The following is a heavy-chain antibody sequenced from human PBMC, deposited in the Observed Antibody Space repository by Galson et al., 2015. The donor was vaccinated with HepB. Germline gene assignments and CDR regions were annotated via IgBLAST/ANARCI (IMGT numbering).Heavy chain of an antibody. CDR1: GFTFRTYA. D-gene: IGHD3-3*01. CDR3: AKGSTKGPPFWSGALRGDAFDV. V-gene: IGHV3-23*01. J-gene: IGHJ3*01. Sequence: SLRLSCAASGFTFRTYAIGWVRQAPGKGLEWVSTISISGGTTYYSDSVKGRFTLSRDNSKNTLFLHMDRLTTEDTAVYYCAKGSTKGPPFWSGALRGDAFDVWGQGTLVAVSS. CDR2: ISISGGTT.